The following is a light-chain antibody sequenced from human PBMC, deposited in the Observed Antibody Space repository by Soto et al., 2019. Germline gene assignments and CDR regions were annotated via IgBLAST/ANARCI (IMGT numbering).Light chain of an antibody. CDR2: EVS. V-gene: IGLV2-18*02. J-gene: IGLJ1*01. CDR3: SSFTRSSTYV. CDR1: SSDVGSYNR. Sequence: QSALTQPPSVSGSPGQSVAISCTGTSSDVGSYNRVAWYQQPPGTAPKLMIYEVSNRPSGVPDRFSGSKSGNTASLTISGLQAEDEADYYCSSFTRSSTYVFGTGTKVTV.